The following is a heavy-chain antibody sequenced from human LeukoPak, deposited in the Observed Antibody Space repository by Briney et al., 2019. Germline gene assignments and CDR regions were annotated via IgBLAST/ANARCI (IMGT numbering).Heavy chain of an antibody. J-gene: IGHJ6*03. Sequence: GASVKVSCKASGGTFSSYAISWVRQAPGQGLEWMGWINPNNGGTNYAQKFQGRVTMTRDTSISTAYMELSRLRSDDTAVYYCARDVGDYYYYYYMDVWGKGTTVTISS. CDR2: INPNNGGT. V-gene: IGHV1-2*02. D-gene: IGHD2-15*01. CDR3: ARDVGDYYYYYYMDV. CDR1: GGTFSSYA.